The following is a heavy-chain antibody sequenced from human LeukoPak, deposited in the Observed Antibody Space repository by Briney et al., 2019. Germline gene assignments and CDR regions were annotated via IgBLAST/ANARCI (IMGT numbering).Heavy chain of an antibody. D-gene: IGHD2-8*01. CDR3: ARGQWAYYMDV. J-gene: IGHJ6*03. CDR1: GFTFSSYW. V-gene: IGHV3-74*01. CDR2: INTDGSST. Sequence: SGGSLRLSCEASGFTFSSYWMHWVRQAPGKGLVWVSRINTDGSSTSYADSVKGRFTISRDNAKNTLYLQMNSLRAEDTAVYYCARGQWAYYMDVWGKGTTVTVSS.